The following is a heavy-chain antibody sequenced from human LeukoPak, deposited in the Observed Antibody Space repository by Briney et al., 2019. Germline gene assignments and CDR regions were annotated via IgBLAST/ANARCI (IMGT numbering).Heavy chain of an antibody. J-gene: IGHJ6*03. CDR2: ICPSGNT. CDR1: GVSINNYY. V-gene: IGHV4-4*07. Sequence: SETLSLTCTVSGVSINNYYWTWIRQPDGKGLEWIAHICPSGNTNYNPSLKSRVTISADKSKNQFSLRLSSVTAADTAMYYCARMTPGYYYYMDVWGKGTKVTVSS. CDR3: ARMTPGYYYYMDV.